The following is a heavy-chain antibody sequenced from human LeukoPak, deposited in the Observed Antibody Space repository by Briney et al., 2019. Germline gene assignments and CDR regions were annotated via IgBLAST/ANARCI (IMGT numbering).Heavy chain of an antibody. CDR2: INPNSGGT. J-gene: IGHJ4*02. V-gene: IGHV1-2*02. Sequence: ASVTDSCKASGYTFTGYYMRGVRPAPGQALEWMGWINPNSGGTNYAQKFQGRVTMTRDTSISTAYMELSRLRSDDTAVYYCARVRATYCYESSGYYLSYWGRGAVVTVSS. CDR1: GYTFTGYY. D-gene: IGHD3-22*01. CDR3: ARVRATYCYESSGYYLSY.